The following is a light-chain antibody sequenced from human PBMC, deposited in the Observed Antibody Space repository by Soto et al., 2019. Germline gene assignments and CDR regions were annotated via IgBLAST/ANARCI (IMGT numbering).Light chain of an antibody. J-gene: IGLJ3*02. CDR3: CSYAGNSLWV. CDR2: DVS. Sequence: QSALTQPRSVSGSPGQSVTISCTGTSSDVGGYNYVSWYQQHPGKAPKLVIYDVSKRPSGVPDRFSGSKPGNTASLTISGLQAEDEADYYCCSYAGNSLWVFGGGTKVTVL. CDR1: SSDVGGYNY. V-gene: IGLV2-11*01.